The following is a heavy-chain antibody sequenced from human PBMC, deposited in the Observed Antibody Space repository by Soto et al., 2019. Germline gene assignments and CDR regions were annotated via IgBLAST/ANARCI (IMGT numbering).Heavy chain of an antibody. CDR2: IGVSGGLT. J-gene: IGHJ4*02. CDR1: GFTFRSYA. D-gene: IGHD1-1*01. CDR3: AKDLCGVDTWNEFVY. V-gene: IGHV3-23*01. Sequence: GGSLRLSCAASGFTFRSYAMSWVRQAPGKGLEWVSAIGVSGGLTYYVDSVKGRFTISRDNSQNTLYLQMNSLRAEDTAVYYCAKDLCGVDTWNEFVYWGQGTLVTVSS.